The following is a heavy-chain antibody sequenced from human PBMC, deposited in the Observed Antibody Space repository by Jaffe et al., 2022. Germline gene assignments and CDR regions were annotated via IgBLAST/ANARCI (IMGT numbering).Heavy chain of an antibody. CDR2: IYHSGST. J-gene: IGHJ4*02. CDR3: ASGPLNYDSSGYPSYFDY. CDR1: GGSISSSNW. D-gene: IGHD3-22*01. V-gene: IGHV4-4*02. Sequence: QVQLQESGPGLVKPSGTLSLTCAVSGGSISSSNWWSWIRQPPGKGLEWIGEIYHSGSTNYNPSLKSRVTISVDKSKNQFSLKLSSVTAADTAVYYCASGPLNYDSSGYPSYFDYWGQGTLVTVSS.